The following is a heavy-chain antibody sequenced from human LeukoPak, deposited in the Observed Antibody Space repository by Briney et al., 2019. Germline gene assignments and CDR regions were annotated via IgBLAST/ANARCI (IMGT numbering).Heavy chain of an antibody. CDR3: ARSPATVLSFWFDP. CDR2: ISAYNGNT. J-gene: IGHJ5*02. CDR1: GYTFTSYG. Sequence: EASVKVSCKASGYTFTSYGISWVRQAPGQGLEWMGWISAYNGNTNYAQKLQGRVTMTTDTSTSTAYMELRSLRSDDTAAYYCARSPATVLSFWFDPWGQGTLVIVSS. D-gene: IGHD4-17*01. V-gene: IGHV1-18*01.